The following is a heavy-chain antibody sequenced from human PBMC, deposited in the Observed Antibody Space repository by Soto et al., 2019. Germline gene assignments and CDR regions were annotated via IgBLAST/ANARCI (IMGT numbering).Heavy chain of an antibody. CDR3: ARQALMVYESYYYYYGMDV. J-gene: IGHJ6*02. CDR2: IIPIFGTA. V-gene: IGHV1-69*13. Sequence: SVKVSCKASGGTFSSYAISWVRQAPGQGLEWMGGIIPIFGTANYAQKFQGRVTITADESTSTAYMELSSLRSEDTAVYYCARQALMVYESYYYYYGMDVWGQGTTVTVSS. D-gene: IGHD2-8*01. CDR1: GGTFSSYA.